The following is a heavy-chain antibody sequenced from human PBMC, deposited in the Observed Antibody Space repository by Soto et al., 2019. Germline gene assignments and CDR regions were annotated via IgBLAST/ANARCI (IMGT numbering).Heavy chain of an antibody. D-gene: IGHD1-26*01. CDR2: ISYDGSNK. CDR1: GFTFSSYG. CDR3: AKEGGLSGSYYISSSYYFDY. V-gene: IGHV3-30*18. Sequence: QVQLVESGGGVVQPGRSLRLSCVASGFTFSSYGMHWVRQAPGKGLEWVAIISYDGSNKYYADSVKGLFTISRDNSKNTLYLQMNSLRAEDTSVYYCAKEGGLSGSYYISSSYYFDYWGQGTLVTVSS. J-gene: IGHJ4*02.